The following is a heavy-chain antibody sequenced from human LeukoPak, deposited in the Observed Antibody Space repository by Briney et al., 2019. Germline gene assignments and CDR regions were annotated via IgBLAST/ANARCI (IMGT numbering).Heavy chain of an antibody. CDR1: GYTFTSYG. CDR3: ARDRRFGELEYYFDY. D-gene: IGHD3-10*01. V-gene: IGHV1-18*01. J-gene: IGHJ4*02. CDR2: ISAYNGNT. Sequence: ASVKVSCKASGYTFTSYGISWVRQAPGQGLEWMGWISAYNGNTNYAQKFQGRVTITADKSTSTAYMELSSLRSEDTAVYYCARDRRFGELEYYFDYWGQGTLVTVSS.